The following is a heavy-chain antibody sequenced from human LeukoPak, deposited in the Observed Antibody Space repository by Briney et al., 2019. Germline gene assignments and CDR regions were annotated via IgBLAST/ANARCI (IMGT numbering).Heavy chain of an antibody. Sequence: PGASLILSSAASGFTFSSYTMTWRRKTPGKGLEMVSVNSSGGGTTYYADSVHGRFTISRDNSKSMLSPQKNSLRAEDTAVYYCAKSPMRTYSDPKTDYWGQGPLVIVSS. CDR1: GFTFSSYT. J-gene: IGHJ4*02. CDR3: AKSPMRTYSDPKTDY. CDR2: NSSGGGTT. V-gene: IGHV3-23*01. D-gene: IGHD4-17*01.